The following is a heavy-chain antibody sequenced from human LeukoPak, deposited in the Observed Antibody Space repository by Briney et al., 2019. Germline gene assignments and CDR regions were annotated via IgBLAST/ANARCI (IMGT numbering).Heavy chain of an antibody. Sequence: SETLSLTCTVSGGSISSSSYYWGWIRQPPGKGLEWIGSIYYSESPYYNPSLNSQVTISVDTSKNQSSLKLSSVPAADTAVYYCARAHGSFDYWGQGTLVTVSS. D-gene: IGHD3-10*01. V-gene: IGHV4-39*07. CDR1: GGSISSSSYY. J-gene: IGHJ4*02. CDR3: ARAHGSFDY. CDR2: IYYSESP.